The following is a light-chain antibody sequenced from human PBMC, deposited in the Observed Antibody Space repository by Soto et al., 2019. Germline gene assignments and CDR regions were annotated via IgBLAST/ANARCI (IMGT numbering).Light chain of an antibody. CDR3: SSYTITSAYWV. V-gene: IGLV2-14*03. CDR2: DVS. Sequence: QSSLTQPASVSGSPGQSITIYCTGTSSDIGDYKYVSWYQQHPGNPPKLIIYDVSDRPSGVSNRFSGSKSGNTASLTISGLQAEDEANYYCSSYTITSAYWVFGGGTKLTVL. J-gene: IGLJ3*02. CDR1: SSDIGDYKY.